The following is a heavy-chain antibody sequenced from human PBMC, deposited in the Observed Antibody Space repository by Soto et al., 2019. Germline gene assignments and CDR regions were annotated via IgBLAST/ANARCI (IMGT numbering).Heavy chain of an antibody. V-gene: IGHV4-39*02. CDR2: IYYIGNT. CDR1: GGSISTRSSY. Sequence: PSETLSLTCTVSGGSISTRSSYWGWIRQPPGKGLEWIGSIYYIGNTYYNPSLKSRVTISIDTSKTHFSLNLSSVTAADTAVYYCTLITGTTRALDYWGQGTRVTVSS. J-gene: IGHJ4*02. CDR3: TLITGTTRALDY. D-gene: IGHD1-7*01.